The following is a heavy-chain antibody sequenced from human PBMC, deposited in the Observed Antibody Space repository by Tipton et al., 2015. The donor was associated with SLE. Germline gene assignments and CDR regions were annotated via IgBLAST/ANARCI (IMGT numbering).Heavy chain of an antibody. CDR1: GDSIISSSYY. V-gene: IGHV4-39*07. CDR3: ARDGPYYDFWSGMGTFDI. D-gene: IGHD3-3*01. J-gene: IGHJ3*02. Sequence: LRLSCSVSGDSIISSSYYWGWIRQPPGKGLEWIGSMYYSGSTYYNPSLKSRVTISVDTSKHQFSLMLRSVTAADSSVYYCARDGPYYDFWSGMGTFDIWGQGTMVTVSS. CDR2: MYYSGST.